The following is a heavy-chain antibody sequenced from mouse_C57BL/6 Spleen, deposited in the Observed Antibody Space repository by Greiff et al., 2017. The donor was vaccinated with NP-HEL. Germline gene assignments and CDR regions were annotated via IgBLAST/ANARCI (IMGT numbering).Heavy chain of an antibody. CDR1: GYSITSGYY. V-gene: IGHV3-6*01. J-gene: IGHJ2*01. D-gene: IGHD1-1*01. Sequence: VQLQQSGPGLVKPSQSLSLTCSVTGYSITSGYYWNWIRQFPGNKLEWMGYISYDGSNNYNPSLKNRISITRDTSKNQFFLKLNSVTTEDTATYYCARETYGSSYYFDYWGQGTTLTVSS. CDR2: ISYDGSN. CDR3: ARETYGSSYYFDY.